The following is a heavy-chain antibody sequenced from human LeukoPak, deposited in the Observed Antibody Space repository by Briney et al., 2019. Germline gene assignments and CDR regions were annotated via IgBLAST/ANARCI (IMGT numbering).Heavy chain of an antibody. D-gene: IGHD1-26*01. CDR3: ARSLSRRWELRA. Sequence: QPGGSLRLSCAASGFTVSSNYMSWVRQAPGKGLEWVSVIYSGGSTYYADSVKDRFTISRDNSKNTLYLQMNSLRAEDTAVYYCARSLSRRWELRAWGQGTLVTVSS. CDR2: IYSGGST. J-gene: IGHJ5*02. V-gene: IGHV3-53*01. CDR1: GFTVSSNY.